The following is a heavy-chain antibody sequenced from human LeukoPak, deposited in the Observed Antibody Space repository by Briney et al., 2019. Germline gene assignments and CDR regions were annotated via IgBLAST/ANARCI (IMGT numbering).Heavy chain of an antibody. Sequence: PGGSLRLSCAASGFTFGSYTMNWVRQAPGKGLEWVSYISSSSSTIYYADSVKGRFTISRDNAKNSLYLQMNSLRAEDTAVYYCARETGGLVLDFDYWGQGTLVTVSS. D-gene: IGHD4-23*01. CDR3: ARETGGLVLDFDY. J-gene: IGHJ4*02. CDR1: GFTFGSYT. CDR2: ISSSSSTI. V-gene: IGHV3-48*01.